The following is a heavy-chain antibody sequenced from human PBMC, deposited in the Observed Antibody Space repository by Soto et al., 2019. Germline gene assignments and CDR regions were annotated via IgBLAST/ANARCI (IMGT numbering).Heavy chain of an antibody. CDR2: IYPGDSDT. J-gene: IGHJ5*02. CDR1: GYSFTSYW. V-gene: IGHV5-51*01. CDR3: ARQVGGITGTTNPIPNLFDP. D-gene: IGHD1-20*01. Sequence: GASLKISCKGSGYSFTSYWIGWVRQMPGKGLEWMGIIYPGDSDTRYSPSFQGQVTISADKSISTAYPQWSSLKASDTAMYYCARQVGGITGTTNPIPNLFDPCGQGTLVTVSS.